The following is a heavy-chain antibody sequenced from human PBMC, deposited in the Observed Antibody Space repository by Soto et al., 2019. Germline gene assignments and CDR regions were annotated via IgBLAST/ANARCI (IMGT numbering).Heavy chain of an antibody. CDR2: INHSGST. D-gene: IGHD2-15*01. CDR3: ARCSVENWFDP. V-gene: IGHV4-34*01. J-gene: IGHJ5*02. Sequence: PSETLSLTCAVYGGSFSGYYWSWIRQPPGKGLEWIGEINHSGSTNYNPSLKSRVTISVDTSKDQFSLKPSSVTAADTAVYYCARCSVENWFDPWGQGTLVTVS. CDR1: GGSFSGYY.